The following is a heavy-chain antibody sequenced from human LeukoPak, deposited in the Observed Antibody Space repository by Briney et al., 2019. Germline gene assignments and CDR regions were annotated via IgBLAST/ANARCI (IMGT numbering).Heavy chain of an antibody. CDR1: GGSFSGYY. CDR3: ARHYYYDSSGYYYRYYYYGMDV. D-gene: IGHD3-22*01. J-gene: IGHJ6*02. V-gene: IGHV4-34*01. Sequence: SETLSLTCAVYGGSFSGYYWSWIRQPPGKGLEYIGEVNHSGGTNYNPSLKSRVTISADTSKNQFSLKLTSVAAADTAVYYCARHYYYDSSGYYYRYYYYGMDVWGQGTTVTVSS. CDR2: VNHSGGT.